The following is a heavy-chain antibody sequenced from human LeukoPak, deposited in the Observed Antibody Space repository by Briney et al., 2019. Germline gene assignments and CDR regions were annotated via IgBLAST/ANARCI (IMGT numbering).Heavy chain of an antibody. D-gene: IGHD2-2*01. CDR3: ARVDIWDIVVVSRQKAFDY. CDR2: IYPKTGGT. J-gene: IGHJ4*02. CDR1: GYTFTGYY. Sequence: EASVKVSCKASGYTFTGYYLHWVRQAPGQGLEWMGWIYPKTGGTDYAQNFEGRVTMTRDTSINTAYMELSMLRSDDTAVYYCARVDIWDIVVVSRQKAFDYWGQGTLVTVSS. V-gene: IGHV1-2*02.